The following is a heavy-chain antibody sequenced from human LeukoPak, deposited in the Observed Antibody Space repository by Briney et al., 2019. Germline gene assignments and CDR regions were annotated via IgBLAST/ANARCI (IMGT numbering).Heavy chain of an antibody. D-gene: IGHD6-13*01. Sequence: GGSLRLSCAASGFTFSXXXXXXVRQAPGKGXXXXXXXSSSSTYIYYADSVKGRFTISRDNAKNSLYLQMNSLRDEDTAVYYCTRQPGIAAAGRFDYWGQGTLVTVCS. J-gene: IGHJ4*02. CDR3: TRQPGIAAAGRFDY. CDR1: GFTFSXXX. V-gene: IGHV3-21*01. CDR2: XSSSSTYI.